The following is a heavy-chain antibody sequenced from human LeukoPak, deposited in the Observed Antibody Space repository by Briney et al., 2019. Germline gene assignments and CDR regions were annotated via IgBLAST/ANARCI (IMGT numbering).Heavy chain of an antibody. CDR2: ISSSGSTI. CDR1: GFTFSDYY. D-gene: IGHD3-3*01. J-gene: IGHJ5*02. CDR3: ARLRFLEWSHVGDWFDP. Sequence: GGSLRLSCAASGFTFSDYYMSWIRLAPGKGLEWVSYISSSGSTIYYADSVKGRFTISRDNAKNSLYLQMSSLRAEDTAVYYCARLRFLEWSHVGDWFDPWGQGTLVTVSS. V-gene: IGHV3-11*04.